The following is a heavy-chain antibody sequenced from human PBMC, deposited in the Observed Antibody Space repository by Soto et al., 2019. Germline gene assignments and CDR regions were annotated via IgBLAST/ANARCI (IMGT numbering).Heavy chain of an antibody. J-gene: IGHJ5*02. V-gene: IGHV4-30-4*01. CDR3: SRGSTYYGFLT. D-gene: IGHD3-10*01. CDR2: IYCIGTT. Sequence: QVQLQESGPGLVKPSQTLSLTCTVSGDSMGSGDYYWTWIRQPPGKGLEWIGYIYCIGTTFYNPSLESRVNISIDTSKNHFSLRLTSVTADTAVYYCSRGSTYYGFLTWGQGTLVTVSS. CDR1: GDSMGSGDYY.